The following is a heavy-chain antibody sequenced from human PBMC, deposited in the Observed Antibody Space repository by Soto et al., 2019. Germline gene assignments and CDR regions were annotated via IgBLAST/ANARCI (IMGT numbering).Heavy chain of an antibody. CDR2: IYFSGTT. V-gene: IGHV4-31*03. Sequence: SETLSLTCTVSGGSISSGGYYWSWIRQHPGKGLEWIGTIYFSGTTYYNPSLKSRVTISVDTSKSQFSLKLSSVTAADTAVYYCARRDRSGFSYWLDTWGQGTLVTV. CDR3: ARRDRSGFSYWLDT. CDR1: GGSISSGGYY. J-gene: IGHJ5*02. D-gene: IGHD3-22*01.